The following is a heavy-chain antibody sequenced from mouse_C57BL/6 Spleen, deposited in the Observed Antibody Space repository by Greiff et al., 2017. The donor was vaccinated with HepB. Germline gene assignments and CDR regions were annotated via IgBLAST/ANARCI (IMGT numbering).Heavy chain of an antibody. J-gene: IGHJ3*01. Sequence: EVQLVESGGGLVKPGGSLKLSCAASGFTFSDYGMHWVRQAPETGLEWVAYISSGSSTIYYADTVKGRFTISRDNAKNTLFLQMTSLRSEDTAMYYCARGGIYYGNLFAYWGQRTLVTVSA. V-gene: IGHV5-17*01. CDR1: GFTFSDYG. CDR2: ISSGSSTI. CDR3: ARGGIYYGNLFAY. D-gene: IGHD2-1*01.